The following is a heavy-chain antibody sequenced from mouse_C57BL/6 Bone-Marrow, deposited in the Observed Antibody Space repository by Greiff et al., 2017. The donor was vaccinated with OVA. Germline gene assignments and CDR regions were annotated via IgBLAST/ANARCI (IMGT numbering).Heavy chain of an antibody. V-gene: IGHV1-82*01. J-gene: IGHJ2*01. CDR2: IYPGDGDT. CDR3: ARSGFITTVVAHYFDY. D-gene: IGHD1-1*01. Sequence: VQLQQSGPELVKPGASVKISCKASGYAFSSSWMNWVKQRPGKGLEWIGRIYPGDGDTNYNGKFKGKATLTADKSSSTACMQLSSLTSEDSAVYFCARSGFITTVVAHYFDYWGQGTTLTVSS. CDR1: GYAFSSSW.